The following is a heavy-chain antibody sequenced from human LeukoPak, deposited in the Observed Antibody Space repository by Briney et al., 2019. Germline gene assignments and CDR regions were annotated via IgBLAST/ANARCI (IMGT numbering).Heavy chain of an antibody. CDR3: VRAAMPYIINGRRFDY. D-gene: IGHD2-2*01. CDR2: SGTVGDT. J-gene: IGHJ4*02. Sequence: GGSLRLSCAASGFTFSAYDMHWVRQITGGGLDWVSTSGTVGDTFYSDSVKGRFTISRENAKNSVHLQMNSLRVEDSAIYFCVRAAMPYIINGRRFDYWGQGTLVTVSS. V-gene: IGHV3-13*01. CDR1: GFTFSAYD.